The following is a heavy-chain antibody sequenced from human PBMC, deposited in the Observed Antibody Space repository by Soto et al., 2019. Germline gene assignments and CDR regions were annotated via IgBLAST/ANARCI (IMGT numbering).Heavy chain of an antibody. CDR2: IIPIFGTA. D-gene: IGHD3-3*01. CDR1: GGTFSSYA. J-gene: IGHJ6*02. V-gene: IGHV1-69*13. CDR3: ARGNYDFWSGYYTRTYGMDV. Sequence: SVKVSCKASGGTFSSYAISWVRQAPGQWLEWMGGIIPIFGTANYAQKFQGRVTITADESTSTAYMELSSLRSEDTAVYYCARGNYDFWSGYYTRTYGMDVWGQGTTVTVSS.